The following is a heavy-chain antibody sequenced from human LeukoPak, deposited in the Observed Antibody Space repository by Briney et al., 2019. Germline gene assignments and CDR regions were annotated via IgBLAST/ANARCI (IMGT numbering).Heavy chain of an antibody. Sequence: SETLSLTCTVSGGSIRGNFWNWIRQPAGKGLEWIGRIYTSGSTNYNPSLKGRVTMSVDTSKNQFSLKLSSVTAADTAVYYCAGRGSSSGTFDVWGPGTFVTVSS. CDR2: IYTSGST. D-gene: IGHD2-2*01. V-gene: IGHV4-4*07. J-gene: IGHJ3*01. CDR1: GGSIRGNF. CDR3: AGRGSSSGTFDV.